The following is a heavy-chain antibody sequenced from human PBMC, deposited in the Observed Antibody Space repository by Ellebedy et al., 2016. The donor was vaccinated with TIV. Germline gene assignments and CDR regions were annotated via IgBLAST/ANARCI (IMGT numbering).Heavy chain of an antibody. CDR2: IYSSGST. Sequence: SETLSLXCTASGGTISNYYWTWIRQPPGKGLEWIGYIYSSGSTNYNPSLKSRVTISVDTSTNQFSLSLNSLTAADTAVYYCARRGQMEILNHAFEIWGQGTMVIVS. D-gene: IGHD5-24*01. V-gene: IGHV4-59*01. CDR3: ARRGQMEILNHAFEI. J-gene: IGHJ3*02. CDR1: GGTISNYY.